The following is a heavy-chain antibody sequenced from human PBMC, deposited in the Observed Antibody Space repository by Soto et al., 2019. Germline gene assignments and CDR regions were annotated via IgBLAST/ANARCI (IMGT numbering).Heavy chain of an antibody. CDR2: ITSSSSAI. J-gene: IGHJ4*02. Sequence: EVQLVESGGGLVQAGGSLRLSCAASGFTFSSYSMNWVRQAPGKGLEWVSHITSSSSAIYYADSVKGQFTISRDNAKNSLYLQMNTLRADDTAIYYCARGPVAAIDYWGQGILATVSS. CDR3: ARGPVAAIDY. CDR1: GFTFSSYS. V-gene: IGHV3-48*01. D-gene: IGHD6-19*01.